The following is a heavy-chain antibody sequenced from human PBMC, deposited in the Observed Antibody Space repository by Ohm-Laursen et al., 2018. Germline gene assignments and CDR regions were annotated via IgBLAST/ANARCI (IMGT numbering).Heavy chain of an antibody. D-gene: IGHD4-17*01. J-gene: IGHJ6*02. Sequence: SLRLSCAASGFTFSSYWMHWVRQAPGKGLVWVSRINSDGSSTSYADSVKGRFTISRDNAKNTLYLQMNSLRAEDTAVYYCARPMTTVTTSVYYYGMDVWGQGTTVTVSS. V-gene: IGHV3-74*01. CDR2: INSDGSST. CDR3: ARPMTTVTTSVYYYGMDV. CDR1: GFTFSSYW.